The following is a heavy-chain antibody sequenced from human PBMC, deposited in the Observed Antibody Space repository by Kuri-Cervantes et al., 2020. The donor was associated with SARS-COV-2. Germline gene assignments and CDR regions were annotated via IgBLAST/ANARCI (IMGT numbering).Heavy chain of an antibody. J-gene: IGHJ5*02. Sequence: SVKVSCKASGGTFSSYAISWVRQAPGQGLEWMGGIIPIFGTANYAQKFQGRVTITTDESTSTAYMELSSLRSEDTAVYYCVRGRRVKQQLAFDPWGQGTLVTVSS. CDR3: VRGRRVKQQLAFDP. V-gene: IGHV1-69*05. D-gene: IGHD6-13*01. CDR1: GGTFSSYA. CDR2: IIPIFGTA.